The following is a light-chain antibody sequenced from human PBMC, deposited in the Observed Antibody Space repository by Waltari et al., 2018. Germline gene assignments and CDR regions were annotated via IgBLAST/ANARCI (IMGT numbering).Light chain of an antibody. V-gene: IGKV3-20*01. Sequence: DIVLTQSPGTLSLSPGDRATLSCRASQSVTSIAFTWYQQRPGQAPRLLIYGTSSRATDIPDRFSGSGSETDFTLTISRLEPEDFAVYFCQHYDGSVVTFGGGTKVEI. CDR3: QHYDGSVVT. J-gene: IGKJ4*01. CDR1: QSVTSIA. CDR2: GTS.